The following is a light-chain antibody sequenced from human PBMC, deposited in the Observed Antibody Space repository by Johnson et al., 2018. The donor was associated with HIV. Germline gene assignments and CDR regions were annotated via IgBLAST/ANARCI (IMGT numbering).Light chain of an antibody. J-gene: IGLJ1*01. CDR3: GTWDRSLSAYV. V-gene: IGLV1-51*01. CDR2: DNN. CDR1: SSNIGRNY. Sequence: SVLTQPPSVSAAPGQKVTISCSGSSSNIGRNYVSWYQQLPGTAPKLLIFDNNKRPSGIPDRFSASKSGTSATLGITGLQTGDEADYSCGTWDRSLSAYVFGTGTKGTVL.